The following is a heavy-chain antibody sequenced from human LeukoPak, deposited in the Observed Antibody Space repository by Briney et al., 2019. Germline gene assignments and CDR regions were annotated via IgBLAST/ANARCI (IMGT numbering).Heavy chain of an antibody. CDR3: ARAHQPYYYASSGYYHG. D-gene: IGHD3-22*01. CDR2: IIPIFGTA. J-gene: IGHJ4*02. CDR1: GGTFSSYA. V-gene: IGHV1-69*05. Sequence: GASVKVSCKASGGTFSSYASSWVRQAPGQGLEWMGGIIPIFGTANYAQKFQGRVTITTDESTSTAYMELSSLRSEDTAVYYCARAHQPYYYASSGYYHGWGQGTLVTVSS.